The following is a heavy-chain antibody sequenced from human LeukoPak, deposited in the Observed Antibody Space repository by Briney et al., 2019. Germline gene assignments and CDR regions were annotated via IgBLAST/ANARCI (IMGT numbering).Heavy chain of an antibody. D-gene: IGHD2-15*01. CDR3: ARSVQRYCSGGSCYSNFIPRDY. Sequence: ASVKVSCKASGYTFTGYYMHWVRQAPGQGLEWMGRINPNSGGTNYAQKFQGRVTMTRDTSISTAYMELSRLRSDDTAVYYCARSVQRYCSGGSCYSNFIPRDYWGQGTLVTVSS. CDR1: GYTFTGYY. J-gene: IGHJ4*02. V-gene: IGHV1-2*06. CDR2: INPNSGGT.